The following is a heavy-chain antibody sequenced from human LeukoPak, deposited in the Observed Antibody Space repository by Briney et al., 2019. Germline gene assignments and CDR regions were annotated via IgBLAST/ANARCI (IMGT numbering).Heavy chain of an antibody. D-gene: IGHD6-19*01. V-gene: IGHV4-34*01. J-gene: IGHJ5*02. CDR3: ARRSSGWYRQNWFDP. CDR2: INHSGST. Sequence: SETLSLTCAVYGGSFSGYYWSWIRQPPGKGLEWIGEINHSGSTNYNPSLKSRVTISVDTSKNQFSLKLSSVTAADTAVYYCARRSSGWYRQNWFDPWGQGTLVTVSS. CDR1: GGSFSGYY.